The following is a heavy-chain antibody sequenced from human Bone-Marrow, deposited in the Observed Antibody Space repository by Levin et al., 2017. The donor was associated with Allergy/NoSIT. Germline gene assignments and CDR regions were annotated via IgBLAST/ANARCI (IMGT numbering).Heavy chain of an antibody. CDR2: ITINRDTT. Sequence: TAGGSLRLSCAGSGFSFSDYYMAWIRLAPGKGLEWISYITINRDTTYYADSVRGRFSISRDNAKNSLSLQMNSLRAEDTAIYYCAREMETEIGAFDIWGQGTMVTVSS. CDR3: AREMETEIGAFDI. CDR1: GFSFSDYY. D-gene: IGHD3-16*01. V-gene: IGHV3-11*01. J-gene: IGHJ3*02.